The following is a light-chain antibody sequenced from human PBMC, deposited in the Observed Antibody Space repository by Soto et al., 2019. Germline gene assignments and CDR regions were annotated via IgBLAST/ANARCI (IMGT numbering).Light chain of an antibody. V-gene: IGLV2-8*01. J-gene: IGLJ1*01. CDR1: SSDVGGYNY. CDR3: TSYAGSNNFFYV. CDR2: EVS. Sequence: QSVLTQPPAASGSPGQSVTISCTGTSSDVGGYNYVSWYQQHPGKAPKLMIYEVSKRPSVVPDRFSGSKSGNTASLTVSGLQAEDEADYYCTSYAGSNNFFYVIGTATNVTVL.